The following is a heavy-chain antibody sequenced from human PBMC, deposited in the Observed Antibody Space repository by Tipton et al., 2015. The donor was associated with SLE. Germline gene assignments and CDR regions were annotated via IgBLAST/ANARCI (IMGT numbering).Heavy chain of an antibody. Sequence: LRLSCTVSGGSISSHYWSWIRQPPGKGLEWIGYIYYSGSTNYNPSLKSRVTISVDTSKNQFSLKLSSVTAADTAVYYCASDSSSWLCYYYYGMDVWGQGTTVTVSS. V-gene: IGHV4-59*11. CDR1: GGSISSHY. CDR2: IYYSGST. D-gene: IGHD6-13*01. CDR3: ASDSSSWLCYYYYGMDV. J-gene: IGHJ6*02.